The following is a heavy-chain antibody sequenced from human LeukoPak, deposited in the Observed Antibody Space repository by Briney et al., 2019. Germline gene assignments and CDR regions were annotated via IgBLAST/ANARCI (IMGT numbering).Heavy chain of an antibody. CDR3: ARGGVAIPAANNWFDP. V-gene: IGHV4-59*01. J-gene: IGHJ5*02. D-gene: IGHD2-2*01. Sequence: SETLSLTCAVSGDSINPYYWGWIRQPPGKGLEWIGYIYYSGNTNYNPSLKSRVIISADTSKNQYSLRLSSVTAADTAVYYCARGGVAIPAANNWFDPWGQGTLVTVSS. CDR1: GDSINPYY. CDR2: IYYSGNT.